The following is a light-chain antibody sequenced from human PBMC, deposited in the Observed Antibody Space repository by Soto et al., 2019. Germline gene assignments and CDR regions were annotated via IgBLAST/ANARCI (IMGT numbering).Light chain of an antibody. CDR3: CSYARTTHV. Sequence: QSALTQPPSVSGSPGQSVTISCTGTTSDIGGYKYVSWYQQLPGKAPKLMIFDVTKRPSGVPDRFSGSNSGNTASLTISGLQAEDAAIYYCCSYARTTHVFGTGTKVTVL. CDR2: DVT. J-gene: IGLJ1*01. V-gene: IGLV2-11*01. CDR1: TSDIGGYKY.